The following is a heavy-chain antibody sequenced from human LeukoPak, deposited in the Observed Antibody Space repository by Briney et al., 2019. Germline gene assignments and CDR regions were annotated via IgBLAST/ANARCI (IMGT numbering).Heavy chain of an antibody. CDR2: INPNSGGT. J-gene: IGHJ6*02. V-gene: IGHV1-2*02. CDR1: GYTFTGYY. CDR3: ARAADYGDYCYGMDV. Sequence: ASVKVSCKASGYTFTGYYMHWVRQAPGQGLEWMGWINPNSGGTNYAQKFQGRVTMTRDTSISTAYMELSRLRSDDTAVYYCARAADYGDYCYGMDVWGQGTTVSVPS. D-gene: IGHD4-17*01.